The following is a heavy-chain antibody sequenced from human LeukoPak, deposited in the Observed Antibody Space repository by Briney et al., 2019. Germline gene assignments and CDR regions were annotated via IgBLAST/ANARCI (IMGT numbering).Heavy chain of an antibody. D-gene: IGHD5-18*01. CDR3: AGGGIQLWGMDV. CDR1: TDSISNTGYY. V-gene: IGHV4-39*01. CDR2: IYYSGNT. J-gene: IGHJ6*02. Sequence: KPSETLSLTCTVSTDSISNTGYYWSWIRQPPGKGLEWIGSIYYSGNTFYNLSPKSRVTISVDTSKNQFSLKLSSVTAADTAVYYCAGGGIQLWGMDVWGQGTTVTVSS.